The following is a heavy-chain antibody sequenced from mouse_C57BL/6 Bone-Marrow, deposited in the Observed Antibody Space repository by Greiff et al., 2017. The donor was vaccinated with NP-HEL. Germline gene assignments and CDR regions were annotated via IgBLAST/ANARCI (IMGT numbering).Heavy chain of an antibody. V-gene: IGHV1-81*01. CDR1: GYTFTSYG. Sequence: VQLQQSGAELARPVASVKLSCKASGYTFTSYGISWVKQRTGQGLEWIGEIYPRSGNTYYNEKFKGKATLTADKSSSTAYMELRSLTSEDSAVYFCARRDSVGDYWGQGTTLTVSS. CDR2: IYPRSGNT. D-gene: IGHD1-1*01. J-gene: IGHJ2*01. CDR3: ARRDSVGDY.